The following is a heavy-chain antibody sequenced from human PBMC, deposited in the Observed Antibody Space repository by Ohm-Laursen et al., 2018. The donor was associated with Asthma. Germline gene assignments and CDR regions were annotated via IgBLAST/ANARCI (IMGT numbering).Heavy chain of an antibody. V-gene: IGHV4-39*01. CDR2: IYYSGST. D-gene: IGHD1-26*01. CDR3: ARGGVGATLHNWFDP. CDR1: GGSISSSSYY. J-gene: IGHJ5*02. Sequence: SQTLSLTRTVSGGSISSSSYYWGWIRQPPGKGLEWIGSIYYSGSTYYNPAIKSRVTISLASSKNQFSLKLSSVTAADTAVYYCARGGVGATLHNWFDPWGQGTLVTVSS.